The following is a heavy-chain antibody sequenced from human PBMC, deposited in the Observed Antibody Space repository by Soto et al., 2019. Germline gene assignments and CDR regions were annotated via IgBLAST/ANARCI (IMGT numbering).Heavy chain of an antibody. Sequence: ASVTVSWKASRGTFSSYTISWVLQAPVQGLEWMGGIIPIFGTANYAQKFQGRVTITADESTSTAYMELSSLRSEDTAVYYCARDRGVQLWSHFDYWGQGTLVTVSS. J-gene: IGHJ4*02. CDR1: RGTFSSYT. V-gene: IGHV1-69*13. CDR2: IIPIFGTA. D-gene: IGHD5-18*01. CDR3: ARDRGVQLWSHFDY.